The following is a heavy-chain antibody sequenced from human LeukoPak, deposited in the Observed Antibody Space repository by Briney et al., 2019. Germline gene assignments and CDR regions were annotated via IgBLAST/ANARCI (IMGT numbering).Heavy chain of an antibody. J-gene: IGHJ4*02. CDR3: TRDMGGTYFDY. CDR2: ISYDGSNK. D-gene: IGHD1-26*01. CDR1: GFTISNYD. V-gene: IGHV3-30*03. Sequence: GGSLRLSCAASGFTISNYDMHWVRQAPGKGREWVALISYDGSNKYYADSVKGRFTISRDNSKNTLYLQMNSLRAEDTAVYYCTRDMGGTYFDYWGQGTLVTVSS.